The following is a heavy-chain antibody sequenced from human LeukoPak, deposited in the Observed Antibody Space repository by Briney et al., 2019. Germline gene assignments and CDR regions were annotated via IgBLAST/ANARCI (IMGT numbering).Heavy chain of an antibody. J-gene: IGHJ4*02. D-gene: IGHD3-9*01. V-gene: IGHV5-51*01. Sequence: GESLKISCKGSGYSFTSYWIGWVRQMPGKGLEWMGIIYPGDSDTRYSPSFQGQVTISADKSISTAYLQWSSLKASDTAMYYCARLRRGDILTGYRSYYFDYWGQRTLVTVSS. CDR1: GYSFTSYW. CDR2: IYPGDSDT. CDR3: ARLRRGDILTGYRSYYFDY.